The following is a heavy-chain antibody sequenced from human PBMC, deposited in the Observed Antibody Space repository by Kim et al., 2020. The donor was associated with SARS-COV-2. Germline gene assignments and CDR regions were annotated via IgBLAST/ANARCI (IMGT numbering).Heavy chain of an antibody. Sequence: SETLSLTCAVSGGSISSGGYSWSWIRQPPGKGLEWIGYIYYSGSTYYNPSLKSRVTISVDRSKNQFSLKLSSVTAADTAVYYCARTLSMVRGGHAFDIWGQGTMVTVSS. D-gene: IGHD3-10*01. CDR3: ARTLSMVRGGHAFDI. J-gene: IGHJ3*02. CDR2: IYYSGST. CDR1: GGSISSGGYS. V-gene: IGHV4-30-2*01.